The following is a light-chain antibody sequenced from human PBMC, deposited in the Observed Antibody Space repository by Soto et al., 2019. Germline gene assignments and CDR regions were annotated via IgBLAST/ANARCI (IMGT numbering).Light chain of an antibody. CDR3: GTWDSSLSAAV. Sequence: QSVLTQPPSVSAAPGQKVTISCSGSSSNIGNNYVSWYEQLPGTAPKLLIHENDKRPSGIPDRFSGSKSGTSATLGITGLQTGDEADYYCGTWDSSLSAAVFGGGTSSPS. J-gene: IGLJ3*02. V-gene: IGLV1-51*02. CDR1: SSNIGNNY. CDR2: END.